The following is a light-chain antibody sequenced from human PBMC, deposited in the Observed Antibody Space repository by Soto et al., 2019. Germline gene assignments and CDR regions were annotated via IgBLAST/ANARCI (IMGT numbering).Light chain of an antibody. V-gene: IGLV2-23*02. CDR1: SSNVGSYKL. CDR3: CSSGGSPTYV. Sequence: QSVLTQPASVCGYPGQSITISCTGTSSNVGSYKLVSWYQQHPGKAPKLMIFEVNKRPSGVSNRFSGSKSGNTASLTISGLKVEDEADYYCCSSGGSPTYVFGTGTKVTVL. J-gene: IGLJ1*01. CDR2: EVN.